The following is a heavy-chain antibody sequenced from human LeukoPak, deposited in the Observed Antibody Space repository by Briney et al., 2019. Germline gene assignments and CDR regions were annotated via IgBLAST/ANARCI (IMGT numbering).Heavy chain of an antibody. CDR2: IIPIFGTA. D-gene: IGHD5-18*01. CDR1: GGTFSSYA. J-gene: IGHJ4*02. Sequence: SVKVSCKASGGTFSSYAISWVRQAPGQGLEWMGGIIPIFGTANYAQKFQGRVTMTTDTSTSTAYMELRSLRSDDTAVYYCARADTAMVGDYWGQGTLVTVSS. V-gene: IGHV1-69*05. CDR3: ARADTAMVGDY.